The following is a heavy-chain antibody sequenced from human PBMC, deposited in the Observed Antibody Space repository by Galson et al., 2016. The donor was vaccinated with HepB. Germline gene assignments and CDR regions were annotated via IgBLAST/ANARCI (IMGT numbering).Heavy chain of an antibody. Sequence: SLRLSCAASGFTFSSYAMSWVRQAPGKGLEWVSATSGSGGNSYYADSVKGRFTISRDNSKNTLYVQMHSLRAEDTAVYYCAKDYYDSSGYRSYWYFDLWGRGTLVTVSS. V-gene: IGHV3-23*01. CDR1: GFTFSSYA. J-gene: IGHJ2*01. CDR3: AKDYYDSSGYRSYWYFDL. CDR2: TSGSGGNS. D-gene: IGHD3-22*01.